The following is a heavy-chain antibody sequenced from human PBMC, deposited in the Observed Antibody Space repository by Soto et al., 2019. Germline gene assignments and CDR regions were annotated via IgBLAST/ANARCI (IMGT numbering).Heavy chain of an antibody. CDR3: ASGYCSGGSCYSHAFDI. CDR1: GFTFSSYS. CDR2: IWYDGSNK. D-gene: IGHD2-15*01. J-gene: IGHJ3*02. V-gene: IGHV3-33*01. Sequence: QVQLVESGGGVVQPGRSLRLSCAASGFTFSSYSMHWVRQAPGKGLEWVAVIWYDGSNKYYADSVKGRFTISRDNSKNTLYLQMNSLRAEDTAVYYCASGYCSGGSCYSHAFDIWGQGTMVTVSS.